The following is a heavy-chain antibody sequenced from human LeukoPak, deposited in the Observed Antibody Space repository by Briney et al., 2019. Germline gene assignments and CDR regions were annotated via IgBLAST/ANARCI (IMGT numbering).Heavy chain of an antibody. J-gene: IGHJ4*02. V-gene: IGHV4-34*01. Sequence: SETLSLTCAVYGGSFSGYYWSWSRQPPGMGLEWIGEINRSGSTNYNPSLKGRVTISVDTSKNQFSLKLSSVTAADTAVYYCARGGQRRRAHFDYWGQGTPVTVSS. CDR2: INRSGST. CDR3: ARGGQRRRAHFDY. D-gene: IGHD6-25*01. CDR1: GGSFSGYY.